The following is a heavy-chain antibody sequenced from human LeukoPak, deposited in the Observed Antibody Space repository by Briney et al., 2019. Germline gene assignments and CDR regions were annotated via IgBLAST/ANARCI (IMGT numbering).Heavy chain of an antibody. V-gene: IGHV3-30*18. CDR3: AKPRGRYSGYGDDAFDI. J-gene: IGHJ3*02. D-gene: IGHD5-12*01. CDR1: GFTFRSYG. Sequence: GGSLRLSCAASGFTFRSYGMHWVRQAPGKGLEWVAVISFDASKKYYAESVKGRFTISRDNSKNTLYLQMISLRAEDTAVYYCAKPRGRYSGYGDDAFDIWGQGTMVTVSS. CDR2: ISFDASKK.